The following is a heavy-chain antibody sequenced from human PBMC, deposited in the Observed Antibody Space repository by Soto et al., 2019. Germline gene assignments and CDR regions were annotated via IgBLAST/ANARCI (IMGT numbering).Heavy chain of an antibody. V-gene: IGHV1-69*01. Sequence: QVQPVQSGAEVKKPGSSVKVSCKASGGTFSSYGISWVRQAPGQGLVWMGVIIPIFGTANYAQKFQGRVTITADESTSTAYMELSSLRSEDTAVYYCAGRRGEYCTNGVCSWFDPWGQGTLVTVSS. CDR1: GGTFSSYG. CDR3: AGRRGEYCTNGVCSWFDP. CDR2: IIPIFGTA. D-gene: IGHD2-8*01. J-gene: IGHJ5*02.